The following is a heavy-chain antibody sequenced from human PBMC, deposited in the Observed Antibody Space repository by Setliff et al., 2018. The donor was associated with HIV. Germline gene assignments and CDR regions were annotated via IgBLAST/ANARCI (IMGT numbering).Heavy chain of an antibody. CDR3: ARHRIDISLLVVQDPGPFDL. J-gene: IGHJ3*01. CDR2: IYPQDSDT. Sequence: PGEYLKISCTGSGYSFSNHWIGWVRQLPGRGLEWVAIIYPQDSDTSYSQSYEGHVTISADTSRYTASLQWRALRASDTAIYYCARHRIDISLLVVQDPGPFDLWSRGTMVTVSS. V-gene: IGHV5-51*01. CDR1: GYSFSNHW. D-gene: IGHD3-3*02.